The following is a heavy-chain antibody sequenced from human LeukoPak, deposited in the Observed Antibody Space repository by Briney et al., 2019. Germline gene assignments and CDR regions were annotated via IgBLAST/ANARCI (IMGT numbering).Heavy chain of an antibody. V-gene: IGHV3-30*18. CDR3: AKDQQVGAAAYYFDS. D-gene: IGHD2-2*01. J-gene: IGHJ4*02. CDR1: GFTFSRYG. Sequence: PGRSLRLSCAASGFTFSRYGLHWVRQAPGKGLEWVAVIANDGKDKKYAGSVKGRFTISRDNSKSTLYLQMNSLRAEDTAVYYCAKDQQVGAAAYYFDSWGQGTLVTVSS. CDR2: IANDGKDK.